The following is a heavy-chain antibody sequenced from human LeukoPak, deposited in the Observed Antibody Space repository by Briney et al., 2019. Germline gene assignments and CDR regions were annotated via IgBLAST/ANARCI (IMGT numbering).Heavy chain of an antibody. CDR2: ISHSGTT. CDR1: GYSISSGYY. Sequence: SETLSLTCAVSGYSISSGYYWGWIRQPPGKGLEWIITISHSGTTYYNPSLKGRVTISVDTSKNQSSLKLRSVTTADTAVYYCARQAYYDFWSGHYSRGVEDAFDIWGQGTMVSVSS. CDR3: ARQAYYDFWSGHYSRGVEDAFDI. V-gene: IGHV4-38-2*01. D-gene: IGHD3-3*01. J-gene: IGHJ3*02.